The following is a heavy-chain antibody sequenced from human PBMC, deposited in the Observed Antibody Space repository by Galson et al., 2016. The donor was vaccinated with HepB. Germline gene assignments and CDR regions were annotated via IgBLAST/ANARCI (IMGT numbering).Heavy chain of an antibody. J-gene: IGHJ4*02. CDR3: ARGELALGFDY. CDR1: GGSFSGYY. Sequence: SETLSLTCAVYGGSFSGYYWTWIRQPPGKGLEWIGEINRSGSTNYNPSLKSRVTISVDTSKNQFSLKLSSVTAADTAVYYCARGELALGFDYWGQGALVTVSS. CDR2: INRSGST. V-gene: IGHV4-34*01. D-gene: IGHD3-10*01.